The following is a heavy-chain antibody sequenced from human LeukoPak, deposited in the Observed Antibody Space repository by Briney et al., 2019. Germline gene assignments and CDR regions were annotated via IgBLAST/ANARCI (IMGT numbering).Heavy chain of an antibody. CDR2: VQNDGSSK. CDR1: GFTFSTYG. J-gene: IGHJ5*02. CDR3: AKELSALVIGGGSWFDP. V-gene: IGHV3-30*02. Sequence: GGSLRLSCAASGFTFSTYGMHWVRQAPGKGLEWVAFVQNDGSSKYYADSVKGRFTISRDNSKNTMYLQMSSLRVEDTAVFYCAKELSALVIGGGSWFDPGGQGTLVTVTS. D-gene: IGHD3-10*01.